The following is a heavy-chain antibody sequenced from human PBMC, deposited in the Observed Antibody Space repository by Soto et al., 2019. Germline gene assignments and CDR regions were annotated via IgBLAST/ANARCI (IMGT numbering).Heavy chain of an antibody. D-gene: IGHD3-3*01. CDR3: ARGQRFSDWFDP. V-gene: IGHV4-4*07. CDR2: VYNSGGT. J-gene: IGHJ5*02. Sequence: SETLSLTCTVSGGSMSSYYWTWIRQPAGKGLEWIGRVYNSGGTHYNPPLKSRVTISLDTSKNQFSLRLLSVTDADTGVYYCARGQRFSDWFDPWGQGTLVTVSS. CDR1: GGSMSSYY.